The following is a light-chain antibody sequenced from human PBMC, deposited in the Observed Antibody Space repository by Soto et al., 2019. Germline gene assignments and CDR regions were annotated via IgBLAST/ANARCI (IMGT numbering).Light chain of an antibody. V-gene: IGKV1-33*01. CDR3: QQYDNFPFT. CDR2: DAS. Sequence: DIQMTQSPSSLSASVGDRVTITCQASQDITKYLNWCQQKPGEAPKLLIYDASNLETGVPSRFSGSGSGTDFTFTISSPQPEDVATYYCQQYDNFPFTFGPGTKVDIK. CDR1: QDITKY. J-gene: IGKJ3*01.